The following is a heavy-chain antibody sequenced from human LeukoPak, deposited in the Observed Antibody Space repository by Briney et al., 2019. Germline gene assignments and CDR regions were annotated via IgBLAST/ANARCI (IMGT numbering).Heavy chain of an antibody. CDR1: GHSISSGYY. D-gene: IGHD1-26*01. CDR3: ARHKWSVGSDY. J-gene: IGHJ4*02. V-gene: IGHV4-38-2*01. Sequence: PSETLSLTCAVSGHSISSGYYWGWIRQPPGKGLEWIGTIYYSGSTYYNPSLKSRVTISVDTSKNQFSLKLSSVTAADTAVYYCARHKWSVGSDYWGQGTLVTVSS. CDR2: IYYSGST.